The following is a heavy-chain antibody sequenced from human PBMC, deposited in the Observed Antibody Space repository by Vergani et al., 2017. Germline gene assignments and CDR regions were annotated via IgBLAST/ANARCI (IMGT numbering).Heavy chain of an antibody. J-gene: IGHJ4*02. CDR3: ARDGVGQGTAVDY. CDR1: GGSISSYY. Sequence: QVQLQESGPGLVKPSETLSLTCTVSGGSISSYYWSWSRQPPGKGLEWIGYIYYSGSNHYNPSLKSRVTISVDTSKNQFSLKLSSVTAADTAVYYCARDGVGQGTAVDYWGQGTLVTVSS. V-gene: IGHV4-59*01. D-gene: IGHD3-3*01. CDR2: IYYSGSN.